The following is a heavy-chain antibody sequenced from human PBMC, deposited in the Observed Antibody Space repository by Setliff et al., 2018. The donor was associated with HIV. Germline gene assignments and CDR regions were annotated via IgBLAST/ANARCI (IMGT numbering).Heavy chain of an antibody. D-gene: IGHD6-13*01. CDR1: GGSISTHY. CDR2: IYTSGST. J-gene: IGHJ3*02. V-gene: IGHV4-4*07. Sequence: SETLSLTCTVSGGSISTHYWSWIRQPAGKGLEWIGHIYTSGSTNYNPSLKSRVTISVDTSKNQFSLKLSSVTAADTAVYYCAREGAAAGNAFDIWGQGTMVTVSS. CDR3: AREGAAAGNAFDI.